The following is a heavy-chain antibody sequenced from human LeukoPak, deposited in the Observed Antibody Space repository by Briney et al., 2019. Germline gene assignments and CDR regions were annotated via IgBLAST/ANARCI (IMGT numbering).Heavy chain of an antibody. J-gene: IGHJ6*03. V-gene: IGHV3-23*01. Sequence: GGSLRLSRAASGFSFTSYWMSWVRLAPGKGLEWVSSVGGAGGDTWYADSVKGRFTISRDNSKNTLYLQMDSPRAEDTALYYCAKDGAPNAGYMDVWGKGTTVTVSS. CDR2: VGGAGGDT. D-gene: IGHD3-16*01. CDR3: AKDGAPNAGYMDV. CDR1: GFSFTSYW.